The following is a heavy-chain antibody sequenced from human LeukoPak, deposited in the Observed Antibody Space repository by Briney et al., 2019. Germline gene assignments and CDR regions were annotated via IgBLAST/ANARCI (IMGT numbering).Heavy chain of an antibody. CDR1: GFTFSHYG. J-gene: IGHJ6*03. V-gene: IGHV3-30*02. CDR3: AAGLMDV. CDR2: IRYDESDK. Sequence: GGSLRLSCAPSGFTFSHYGMHWVRQAPGRGLDWVAHIRYDESDKYYADSVKGRFTISRDISKSTVYLQMNSLRADDTAVYYCAAGLMDVWGKGTTVTVSS. D-gene: IGHD3/OR15-3a*01.